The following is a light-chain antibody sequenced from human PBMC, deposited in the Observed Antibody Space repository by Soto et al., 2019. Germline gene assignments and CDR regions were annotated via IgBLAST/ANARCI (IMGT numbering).Light chain of an antibody. CDR1: QSVSSTY. CDR2: ATS. Sequence: PGDRATLSCRASQSVSSTYLAWYQQKPGQAPRPLISATSSRATGTPDRFSGSGSGTDFTLTISRLEPEDFAVYYCQQYGSSRWTFGQGTKVEIK. CDR3: QQYGSSRWT. V-gene: IGKV3-20*01. J-gene: IGKJ1*01.